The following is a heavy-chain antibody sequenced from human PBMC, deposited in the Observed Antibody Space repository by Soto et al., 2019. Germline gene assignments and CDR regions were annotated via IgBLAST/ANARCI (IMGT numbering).Heavy chain of an antibody. CDR3: ARHIAAAGTLGLNYFDS. J-gene: IGHJ4*02. D-gene: IGHD6-13*01. CDR2: IYYSGST. CDR1: GGSISSYY. V-gene: IGHV4-59*08. Sequence: SSETLSLTCTVSGGSISSYYWSWIRQPPGKGLEWIGYIYYSGSTNYNPSLKSRVTISVDTSKNQFSLKLSSVTAADTAVYYCARHIAAAGTLGLNYFDSWGQGTLVTAPQ.